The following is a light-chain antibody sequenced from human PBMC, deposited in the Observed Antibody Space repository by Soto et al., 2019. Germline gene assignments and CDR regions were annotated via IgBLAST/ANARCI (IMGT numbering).Light chain of an antibody. V-gene: IGKV3-11*01. J-gene: IGKJ5*01. Sequence: EIVLTQSPATLSLSPGETAILSCRASQSVSNHLAWYQHKPGQAPRLLIYDAFNRATGIPARFSGSGSGTDFTLTISSLEPEDFAVYYCQQRSNWPATFGQGTRLE. CDR2: DAF. CDR1: QSVSNH. CDR3: QQRSNWPAT.